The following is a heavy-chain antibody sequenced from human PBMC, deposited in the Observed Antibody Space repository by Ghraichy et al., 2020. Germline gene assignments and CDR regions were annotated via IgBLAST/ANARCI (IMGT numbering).Heavy chain of an antibody. CDR3: ARDGGNSWFGGAFDY. Sequence: GGSLRLSCAASGFAVSSKYMSWVRQAPGKGLESVSVIYIDGSPYYSDSVKGRFTTSRDNSKNTLYLQMNSLRAEDTAVYYCARDGGNSWFGGAFDYWGQGTLVTVSS. CDR2: IYIDGSP. J-gene: IGHJ4*02. V-gene: IGHV3-53*01. CDR1: GFAVSSKY. D-gene: IGHD3-10*01.